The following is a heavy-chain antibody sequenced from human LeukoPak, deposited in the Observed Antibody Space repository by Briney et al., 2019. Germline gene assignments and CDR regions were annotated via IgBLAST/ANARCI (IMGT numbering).Heavy chain of an antibody. J-gene: IGHJ4*02. Sequence: GGSLRLSCAASGFTFSSYEMNWVRQAPGKGLEWVSYISSSGSTIYYADSVKGRFTISRDNAKNSLYLQMNSLRAEDTAVYYCARDYYDSSGYYWGQGTLVTVSS. CDR3: ARDYYDSSGYY. CDR1: GFTFSSYE. D-gene: IGHD3-22*01. CDR2: ISSSGSTI. V-gene: IGHV3-48*03.